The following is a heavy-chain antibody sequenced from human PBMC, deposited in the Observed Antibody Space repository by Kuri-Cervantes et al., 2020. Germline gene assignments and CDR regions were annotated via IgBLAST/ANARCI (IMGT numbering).Heavy chain of an antibody. V-gene: IGHV4-38-2*01. D-gene: IGHD5-18*01. CDR3: ARGGYGYFDY. Sequence: SETLSLTCAVSGYSISSGYYWGWIRQPPGKGLEWIGSIYNSGSTSYNPSLKSRVTISVDTSKNQFSPKLSSVTAADTAVYYCARGGYGYFDYWGQGTLVTVSS. J-gene: IGHJ4*02. CDR1: GYSISSGYY. CDR2: IYNSGST.